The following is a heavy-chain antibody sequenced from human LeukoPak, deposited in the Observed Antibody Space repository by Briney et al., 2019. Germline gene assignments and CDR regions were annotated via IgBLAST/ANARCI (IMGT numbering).Heavy chain of an antibody. Sequence: SETLSLTCTVSGGSIRSSYYYWGWIRQPPGKGLEWIGEINHSGSTNYNPSLKSRVTISVDTSKNQFSLKLSSVTAADTAVYYCARGSRGYDFWSGYYTNYYYGMDVWGQGTTVTVSS. D-gene: IGHD3-3*01. J-gene: IGHJ6*02. CDR2: INHSGST. CDR1: GGSIRSSYYY. CDR3: ARGSRGYDFWSGYYTNYYYGMDV. V-gene: IGHV4-39*07.